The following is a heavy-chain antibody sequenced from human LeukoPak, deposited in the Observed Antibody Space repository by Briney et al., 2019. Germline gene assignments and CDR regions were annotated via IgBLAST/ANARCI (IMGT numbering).Heavy chain of an antibody. CDR3: ARESDSSGWYDY. Sequence: GGSLRLSCAAPGLNFDDYAIHWVRQAPGKGLEGVSLISGDGGSTFYADSVRGRFTISRDNSKNSLYLQKSSLRSEDTAFYFCARESDSSGWYDYWGQGTLVTVSS. V-gene: IGHV3-43*02. J-gene: IGHJ4*02. D-gene: IGHD6-19*01. CDR2: ISGDGGST. CDR1: GLNFDDYA.